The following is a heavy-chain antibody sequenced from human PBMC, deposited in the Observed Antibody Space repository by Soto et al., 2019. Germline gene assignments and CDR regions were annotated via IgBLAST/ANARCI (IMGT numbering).Heavy chain of an antibody. D-gene: IGHD3-3*01. CDR2: INAGNGNT. CDR1: GYTFTSYA. Sequence: ASVKVSCKASGYTFTSYAMHWVRQAPGQRLEWMGWINAGNGNTKYSQKFQGRVTITRDTSASTAYMELSSRGSEDTAVYYCAKGPKSANWFDPWGQGTLVTVSS. J-gene: IGHJ5*02. CDR3: AKGPKSANWFDP. V-gene: IGHV1-3*01.